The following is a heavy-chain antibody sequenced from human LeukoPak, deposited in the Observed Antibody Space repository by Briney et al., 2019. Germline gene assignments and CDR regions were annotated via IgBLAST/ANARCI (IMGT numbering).Heavy chain of an antibody. CDR1: GGSISSSSYY. D-gene: IGHD3-3*01. CDR2: IKQDGSEK. J-gene: IGHJ4*02. CDR3: ARDPSYDFWSGYRDY. Sequence: PSETLSLTCTVSGGSISSSSYYWGWIRQPPGKGLEWVANIKQDGSEKYYVDSVKGRFTISRDNAKNSLYLQMNSLRAEDTAVYYCARDPSYDFWSGYRDYWGQGTLVTVSS. V-gene: IGHV3-7*01.